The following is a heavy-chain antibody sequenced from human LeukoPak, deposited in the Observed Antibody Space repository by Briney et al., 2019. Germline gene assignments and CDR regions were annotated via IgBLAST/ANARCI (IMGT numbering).Heavy chain of an antibody. CDR1: GGSISSGGYY. Sequence: PSETLSLTCTVSGGSISSGGYYWSWIRQHPGKGLEWIGYIYYSRSTYYNPSLKSRVTISVDTSKNQFSLKLSSVTAADTAVYYCARDLGYCSCTSCYPGGWFDPWGQGTLVTVSS. V-gene: IGHV4-31*03. CDR3: ARDLGYCSCTSCYPGGWFDP. D-gene: IGHD2-2*01. J-gene: IGHJ5*02. CDR2: IYYSRST.